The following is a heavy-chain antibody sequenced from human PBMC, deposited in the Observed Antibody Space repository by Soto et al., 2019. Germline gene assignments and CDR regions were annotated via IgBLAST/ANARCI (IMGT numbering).Heavy chain of an antibody. J-gene: IGHJ4*02. Sequence: QVQLVESGGGVVQPGRSLSLSCSASGFTFSSDGMHWVRQAPGKGLEWVAVIWYDGSNKDYADSVKGRFTISRDNSKNTLYPQMNSRRADEAAVYYCARHPYGAYQSWGQGTMVTVSS. CDR2: IWYDGSNK. V-gene: IGHV3-33*01. D-gene: IGHD4-17*01. CDR1: GFTFSSDG. CDR3: ARHPYGAYQS.